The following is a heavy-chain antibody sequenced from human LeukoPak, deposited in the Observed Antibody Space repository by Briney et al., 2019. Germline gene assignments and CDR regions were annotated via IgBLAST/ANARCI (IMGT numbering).Heavy chain of an antibody. CDR2: ISGSGGST. Sequence: GGSLRLSCAASGFMFSRFALSWVRQAPGKGLQWVSAISGSGGSTYYAASVKGRFIISRDNSKNTLYLQMNSLRAEDTAVYYCAKHSSAGGAFYYFYYYMDVWGKGTTVTVPS. V-gene: IGHV3-23*01. CDR3: AKHSSAGGAFYYFYYYMDV. D-gene: IGHD6-25*01. CDR1: GFMFSRFA. J-gene: IGHJ6*03.